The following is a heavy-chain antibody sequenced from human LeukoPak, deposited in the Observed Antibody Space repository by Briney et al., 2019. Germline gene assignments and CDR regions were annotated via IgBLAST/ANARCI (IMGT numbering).Heavy chain of an antibody. CDR3: VRPERSEPHSFDY. Sequence: GGPLRLSCEASGFTFSSYAMHWVRHAPGKGLEGVAAISFDGTNKLYADSVKGRFTISRDNSKNTKDLQMNGLRPEDSGLYYCVRPERSEPHSFDYWGQGTLVTVSS. V-gene: IGHV3-30-3*01. CDR2: ISFDGTNK. CDR1: GFTFSSYA. D-gene: IGHD1-14*01. J-gene: IGHJ4*02.